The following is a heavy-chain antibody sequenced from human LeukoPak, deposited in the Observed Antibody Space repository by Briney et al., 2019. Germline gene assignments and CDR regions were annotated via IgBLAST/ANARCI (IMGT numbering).Heavy chain of an antibody. J-gene: IGHJ4*02. CDR1: GFTFDDYA. CDR3: AKAGGGGYSSSWYGVYFDY. CDR2: ISWNSGSI. D-gene: IGHD6-13*01. V-gene: IGHV3-9*03. Sequence: GGSLRLPCAASGFTFDDYAMHWVRQAPGKGLEWVSGISWNSGSIGYADSVKGRFTISRDNAKNSLYLQMNSLRAEDMALYYCAKAGGGGYSSSWYGVYFDYWGQGTLVTVSS.